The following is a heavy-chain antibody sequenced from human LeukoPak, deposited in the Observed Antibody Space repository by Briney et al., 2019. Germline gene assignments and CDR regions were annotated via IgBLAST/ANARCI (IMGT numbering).Heavy chain of an antibody. CDR2: IIPIFGTA. CDR3: VRGGQLVPSLDY. D-gene: IGHD6-6*01. CDR1: GGTFSSYA. J-gene: IGHJ4*02. Sequence: ASVKVSCKASGGTFSSYAISWVRQAPGQGLEWMGGIIPIFGTANYAQKFQGRVTITADESTSTAYMELSSLRSEDTAVYYCVRGGQLVPSLDYWGQGTLVTVSS. V-gene: IGHV1-69*13.